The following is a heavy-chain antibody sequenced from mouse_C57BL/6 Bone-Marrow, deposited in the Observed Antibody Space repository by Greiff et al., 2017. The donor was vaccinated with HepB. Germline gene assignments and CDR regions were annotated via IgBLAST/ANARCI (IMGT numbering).Heavy chain of an antibody. CDR2: IWSDGST. J-gene: IGHJ4*01. D-gene: IGHD2-4*01. CDR1: GFSLTSYG. Sequence: VKLVDSGPGLVAPSQSLSITCTVSGFSLTSYGVHWVRQPPGKGLEWLVVIWSDGSTTYNSALKSRLSISKDNSKSQVFLKMNSLQTDDTAMYYCARQTIYYDYDVAMDYWGQGTSVTVSS. CDR3: ARQTIYYDYDVAMDY. V-gene: IGHV2-6-1*01.